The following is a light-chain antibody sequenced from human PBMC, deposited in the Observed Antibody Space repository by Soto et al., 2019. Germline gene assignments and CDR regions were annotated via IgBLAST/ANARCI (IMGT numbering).Light chain of an antibody. Sequence: QSALTQPASVSGSPGQSITISCTGTSSDVGAYNYVSWYQQEPGKAPKLMIHDVSNRPSGVSNRFSGAESGNTASLTISGLQVVDEADDYCGSYTSSYTNVFGTGTKLTVL. CDR3: GSYTSSYTNV. J-gene: IGLJ1*01. V-gene: IGLV2-14*03. CDR1: SSDVGAYNY. CDR2: DVS.